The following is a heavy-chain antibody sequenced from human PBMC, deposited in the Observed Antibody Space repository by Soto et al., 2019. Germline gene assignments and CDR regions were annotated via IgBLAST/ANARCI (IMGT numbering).Heavy chain of an antibody. CDR1: GGSISSYY. V-gene: IGHV4-59*03. CDR2: IYYSGST. Sequence: SETLSLTCTVSGGSISSYYWSWIRQPPGKGLEWIGYIYYSGSTNYNPSLKSRVTISVDRSKNEFSLNVKSVTAADTAVYYCGCRVEDISYDYYGMDVWGQGTTVTVSS. CDR3: GCRVEDISYDYYGMDV. J-gene: IGHJ6*02. D-gene: IGHD2-15*01.